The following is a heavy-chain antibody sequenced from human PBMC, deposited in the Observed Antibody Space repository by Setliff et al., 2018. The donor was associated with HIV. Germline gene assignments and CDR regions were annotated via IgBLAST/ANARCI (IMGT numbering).Heavy chain of an antibody. CDR2: VYTSGSA. J-gene: IGHJ4*02. Sequence: PSETLSLTCTVSGGSISSGNYYWSWIRQAAGKGLEWIGRVYTSGSANYNPSLKSRVTISVDTSKNQFSLKVSSVTAADTAVYYCARVARGGHSSRWYYFDYWGQGTLVTVSS. V-gene: IGHV4-61*02. D-gene: IGHD6-13*01. CDR3: ARVARGGHSSRWYYFDY. CDR1: GGSISSGNYY.